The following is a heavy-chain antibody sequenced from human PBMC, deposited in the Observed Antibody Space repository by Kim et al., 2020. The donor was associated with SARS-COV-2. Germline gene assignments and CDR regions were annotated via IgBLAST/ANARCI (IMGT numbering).Heavy chain of an antibody. D-gene: IGHD3-10*01. Sequence: SVKVSCKASGGTFSSYAISWVRQAPGQGLEWMGGIIPIFGTANYAQKFQGRVTITADESTSTAYMELSSLRSEDTAVYYCARSGNYYGSGSYLGYYYYGMDVWGQGTTVTVSS. CDR1: GGTFSSYA. CDR3: ARSGNYYGSGSYLGYYYYGMDV. V-gene: IGHV1-69*13. CDR2: IIPIFGTA. J-gene: IGHJ6*02.